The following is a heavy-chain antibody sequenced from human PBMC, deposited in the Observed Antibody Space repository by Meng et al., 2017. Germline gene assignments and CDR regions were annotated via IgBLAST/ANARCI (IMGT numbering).Heavy chain of an antibody. J-gene: IGHJ4*02. D-gene: IGHD5-18*01. Sequence: QGPLADAGGGGVQPGRSLRLSCAASGFTFSSYGMHWVRQAPGKGLEWVAVIWYDGSNKYYADSVKGRFTISRDNSKNTLYLQMNSLRAEDTAVYYCAREGQLWARNFDYWGQGTLVTVSS. CDR2: IWYDGSNK. CDR1: GFTFSSYG. V-gene: IGHV3-33*01. CDR3: AREGQLWARNFDY.